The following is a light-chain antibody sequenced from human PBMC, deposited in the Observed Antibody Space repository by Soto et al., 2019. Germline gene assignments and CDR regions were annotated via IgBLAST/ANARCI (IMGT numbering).Light chain of an antibody. J-gene: IGLJ1*01. CDR2: GNS. CDR3: QSYDSSLSGYV. V-gene: IGLV1-40*01. Sequence: QSALTQPPSVSGAPGQRVTISCTGSNSNIGAGYDVHWYQQLPGTAPKLLIYGNSNRPSGVPDRFSDSKSATSASLAITGLQAEDEADYYCQSYDSSLSGYVVGTGTKVTVL. CDR1: NSNIGAGYD.